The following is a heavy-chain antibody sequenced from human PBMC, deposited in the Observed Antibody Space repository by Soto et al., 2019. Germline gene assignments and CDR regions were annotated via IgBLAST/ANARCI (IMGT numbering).Heavy chain of an antibody. CDR2: INSDGSST. Sequence: GGSLRLSCAASGFTFSSYWMHWVRQAPGKGLVWVSRINSDGSSTSYADSVKGRFTISRDNAKNTLYLQMNSLRAEDTAVYYCARSGRRSYPDRDYWGQGTLVTVSS. D-gene: IGHD1-26*01. J-gene: IGHJ4*02. V-gene: IGHV3-74*01. CDR3: ARSGRRSYPDRDY. CDR1: GFTFSSYW.